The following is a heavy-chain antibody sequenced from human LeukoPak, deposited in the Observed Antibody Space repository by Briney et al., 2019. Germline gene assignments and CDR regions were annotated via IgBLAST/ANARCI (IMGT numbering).Heavy chain of an antibody. Sequence: ASVKVSCKASGGTFSSFAISLVRRAPGQGLEWMGRIIPILGIANYAQKFQGRVTITADKSTSTAYMELSSLRSEDTAVYYCVSTITFGGVNWFDPWGQGTLVTVSS. CDR3: VSTITFGGVNWFDP. J-gene: IGHJ5*02. CDR1: GGTFSSFA. V-gene: IGHV1-69*04. D-gene: IGHD3-16*01. CDR2: IIPILGIA.